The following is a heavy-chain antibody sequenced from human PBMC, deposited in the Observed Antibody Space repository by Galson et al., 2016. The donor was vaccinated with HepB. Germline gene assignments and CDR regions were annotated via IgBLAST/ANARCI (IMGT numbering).Heavy chain of an antibody. CDR1: GFSFSDFG. D-gene: IGHD2-15*01. Sequence: SLRLSCAPSGFSFSDFGMDWVRQAPGKGLEWVAFIWHDGTNKYYADSVKGRFTVSRDNFENMLYLQMHNLRAEDTAVYYCARGRFTQDSDSGGILDLWGQGTQVTVSP. V-gene: IGHV3-33*01. CDR2: IWHDGTNK. CDR3: ARGRFTQDSDSGGILDL. J-gene: IGHJ5*02.